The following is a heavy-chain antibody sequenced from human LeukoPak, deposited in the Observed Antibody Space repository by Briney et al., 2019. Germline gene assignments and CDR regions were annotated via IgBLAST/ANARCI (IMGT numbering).Heavy chain of an antibody. Sequence: PGGSLRLSCAVSGFPFSLHYVTWVRQAPGKGLERVAKISPNGNEKNYVDSVQGRFTISRDNAKSSLYLQMNSLRAEDTAVYHCATEEWYRFDNWGQGTLVTVSS. CDR1: GFPFSLHY. J-gene: IGHJ4*02. CDR2: ISPNGNEK. CDR3: ATEEWYRFDN. V-gene: IGHV3-7*01. D-gene: IGHD2-8*01.